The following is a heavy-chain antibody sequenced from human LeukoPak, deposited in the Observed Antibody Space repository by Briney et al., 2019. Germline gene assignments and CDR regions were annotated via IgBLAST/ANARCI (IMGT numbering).Heavy chain of an antibody. CDR2: IYHSGST. D-gene: IGHD6-25*01. CDR1: GYSISSGYY. Sequence: PSETLSLTCTVSGYSISSGYYWGWSRQPPGKGLEWIGSIYHSGSTYYNPSLKSRVTISVDTSKNQFSLKLSSVTAADTAVYYCARYRRAAAFGYWGQGTLVTVSS. CDR3: ARYRRAAAFGY. J-gene: IGHJ4*02. V-gene: IGHV4-38-2*02.